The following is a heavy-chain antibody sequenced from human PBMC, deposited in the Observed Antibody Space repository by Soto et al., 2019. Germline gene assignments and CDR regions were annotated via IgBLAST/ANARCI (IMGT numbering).Heavy chain of an antibody. D-gene: IGHD4-17*01. Sequence: GASVKVSCKASGYTFTSYGISWVRQAPGQGLEWMGWISAYNGNTNYAQKLQGRVTMTTDTSTSTAYMELRSPRSDDTAVYYCARAPPLMTTVVQYYYYGMDVWGQGTTVTVSS. CDR2: ISAYNGNT. CDR1: GYTFTSYG. V-gene: IGHV1-18*01. J-gene: IGHJ6*02. CDR3: ARAPPLMTTVVQYYYYGMDV.